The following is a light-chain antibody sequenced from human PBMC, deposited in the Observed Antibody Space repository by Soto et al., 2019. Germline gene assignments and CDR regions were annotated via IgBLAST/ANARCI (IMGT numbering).Light chain of an antibody. CDR2: GAS. CDR3: QHYVTSSIT. V-gene: IGKV3-20*01. CDR1: QRVSSTS. Sequence: EVVLTQSPGTLSLSPGERVTILCLASQRVSSTSLAWYQQKPGQTPRLLIYGASSRATGTPDRISGGVSGTHFTLTISRLEPEDFAVYYCQHYVTSSITFGQGTRLEIK. J-gene: IGKJ5*01.